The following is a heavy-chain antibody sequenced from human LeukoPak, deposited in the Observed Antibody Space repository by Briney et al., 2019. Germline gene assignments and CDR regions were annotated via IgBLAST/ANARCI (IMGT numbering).Heavy chain of an antibody. CDR1: GFTFSSYA. CDR2: ISNSGGST. CDR3: AKDYYDSSGYYRSFDY. Sequence: PGGSLRLSCAASGFTFSSYAMSWVRQAPGKGLDWVSAISNSGGSTYYTDSVKGRFTISRDSSKNTLYLQMNSLRAKDTAVYYCAKDYYDSSGYYRSFDYWGQGTLVTVSS. D-gene: IGHD3-22*01. J-gene: IGHJ4*02. V-gene: IGHV3-23*01.